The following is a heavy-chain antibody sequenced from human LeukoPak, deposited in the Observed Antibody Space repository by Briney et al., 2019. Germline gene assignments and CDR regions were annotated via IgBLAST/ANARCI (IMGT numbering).Heavy chain of an antibody. J-gene: IGHJ4*02. CDR2: ISYDGSDK. D-gene: IGHD2-15*01. V-gene: IGHV3-30*18. CDR3: AKAPVTTCSGAYCYPFDY. CDR1: AFTFSSYG. Sequence: HTGRSLRLSCAASAFTFSSYGMHWVRQAPGKGLEWVAVISYDGSDKYYADSVKGRFTISRDNSKNTLYLQMNSLRAGDAAVYYCAKAPVTTCSGAYCYPFDYWSQGTLVTVSS.